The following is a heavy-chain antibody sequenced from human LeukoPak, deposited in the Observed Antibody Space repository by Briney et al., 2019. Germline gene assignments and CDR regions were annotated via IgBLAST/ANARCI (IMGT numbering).Heavy chain of an antibody. J-gene: IGHJ3*02. CDR3: EREKGGFDI. CDR2: ISSNGGST. D-gene: IGHD2-15*01. Sequence: GGSLRLSCVASGLNFSSYTMQWVRQAPGKGLEYVSSISSNGGSTYYANSVKGRFIISRDNYKNPLSLQMGSLRAEDMAVYYCEREKGGFDIWGQGTMVTVSS. CDR1: GLNFSSYT. V-gene: IGHV3-64*01.